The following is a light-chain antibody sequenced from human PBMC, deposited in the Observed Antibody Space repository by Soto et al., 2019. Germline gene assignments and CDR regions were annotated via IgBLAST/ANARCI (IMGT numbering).Light chain of an antibody. CDR2: GAS. Sequence: EIVLTQSPGSLSLSPGEGATLSCRASQSVSTNVAWYQQRPGQPPKLLLFGASSRATGIPARFSGSGSGTDFTLIINRLQPEDFALYFCQHYGRGSPIAFGLGTRLEIK. V-gene: IGKV3-20*01. CDR1: QSVSTN. J-gene: IGKJ5*01. CDR3: QHYGRGSPIA.